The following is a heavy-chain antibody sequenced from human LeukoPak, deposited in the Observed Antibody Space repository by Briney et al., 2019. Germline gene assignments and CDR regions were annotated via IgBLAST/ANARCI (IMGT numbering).Heavy chain of an antibody. Sequence: GGSLRLSCAASEFTFSNNALHWVRQAPGRGPEWLAIISYDGSNKYYAESVKGRFTISRDNSKNTLYLQMNSLRAEDTAVYYCAREGIVYYYGMDVWGQGTTVTVSS. CDR2: ISYDGSNK. CDR1: EFTFSNNA. CDR3: AREGIVYYYGMDV. D-gene: IGHD1-26*01. J-gene: IGHJ6*02. V-gene: IGHV3-30*14.